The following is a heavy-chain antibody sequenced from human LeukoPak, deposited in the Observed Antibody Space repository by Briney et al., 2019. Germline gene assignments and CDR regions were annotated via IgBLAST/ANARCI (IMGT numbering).Heavy chain of an antibody. CDR2: ISSSSSTI. V-gene: IGHV3-48*03. Sequence: PGGSLRLSCAASGFTFSSYEMNWVRQAPGKGLEWVSYISSSSSTIYYADSVKGRFTISRDNAKDSLYLLMNSLRDEDTAVYYCARGLSVTDSWGQGTLVTVSS. CDR1: GFTFSSYE. CDR3: ARGLSVTDS. D-gene: IGHD4-17*01. J-gene: IGHJ4*02.